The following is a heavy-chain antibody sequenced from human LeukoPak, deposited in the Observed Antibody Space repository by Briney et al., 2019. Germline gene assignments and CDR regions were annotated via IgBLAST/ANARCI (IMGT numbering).Heavy chain of an antibody. D-gene: IGHD1-26*01. V-gene: IGHV4-34*01. CDR1: GGSFSGYY. CDR3: ARGFGITSGYSGSYYDYYYYYMDV. CDR2: INHSGST. J-gene: IGHJ6*03. Sequence: PSETLSLTCAVDGGSFSGYYWSWIRQPPGRWLEWKWAINHSGSTNYNPSLKSRVTISVDTSKTQFSLKLSSVTAADTAVYYCARGFGITSGYSGSYYDYYYYYMDVWGKGTTVTVSS.